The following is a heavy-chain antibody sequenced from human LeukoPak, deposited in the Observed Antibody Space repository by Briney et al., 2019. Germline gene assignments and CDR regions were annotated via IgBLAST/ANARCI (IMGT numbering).Heavy chain of an antibody. D-gene: IGHD2-15*01. CDR3: ASSFAYCSVDICAL. Sequence: GGSLRLSCAASGLTFRSYSMSWVRQTPGKGLEWVANIQPDGGTKNYVDSVKGRFTISRDNAANSLYLQMNSLRAEDTAVYYCASSFAYCSVDICALGGQGTLVTVSS. J-gene: IGHJ4*02. V-gene: IGHV3-7*01. CDR2: IQPDGGTK. CDR1: GLTFRSYS.